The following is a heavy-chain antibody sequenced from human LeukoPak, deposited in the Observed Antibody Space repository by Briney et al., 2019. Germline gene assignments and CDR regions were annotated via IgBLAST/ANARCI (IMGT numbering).Heavy chain of an antibody. CDR3: ARGGSSWQIDY. J-gene: IGHJ4*02. D-gene: IGHD6-13*01. Sequence: GGSLWLSCAASGFTFSSYGMHWVRQASGKGLEWVAVIWYDGSNKYYADSVKGRFTISRDNSKNTLYLQMNSLRAEDTAVYYCARGGSSWQIDYWGQGTLVTVSS. CDR1: GFTFSSYG. V-gene: IGHV3-33*01. CDR2: IWYDGSNK.